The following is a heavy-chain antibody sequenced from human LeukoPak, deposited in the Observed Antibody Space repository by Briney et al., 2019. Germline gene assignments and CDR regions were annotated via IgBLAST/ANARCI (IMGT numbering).Heavy chain of an antibody. V-gene: IGHV4-59*12. CDR2: IYYSGST. D-gene: IGHD1/OR15-1a*01. J-gene: IGHJ6*02. CDR1: GGSISSYY. CDR3: ARDQQPYYYYYGMDV. Sequence: PSETLSLTCTVSGGSISSYYWSWIRQPPGKGLEWIGYIYYSGSTNYNPSLKSRVTISVDTSKNQFSLKLSSVTAADTAVYYCARDQQPYYYYYGMDVWGQGTTVTVSS.